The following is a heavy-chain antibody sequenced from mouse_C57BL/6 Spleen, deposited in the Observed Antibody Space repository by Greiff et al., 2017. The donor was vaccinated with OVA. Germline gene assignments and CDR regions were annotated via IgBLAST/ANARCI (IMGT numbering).Heavy chain of an antibody. CDR2: IYPGSGST. CDR3: ARREYYSNYGFAY. Sequence: VQLQQPGAELVKPGASVKMSCKASGYTFTSYWITWVKQRPGQGLEWIGDIYPGSGSTNYNEKFKSKATLTVDTSSSTAYMQLSSLTSEDSAVYYCARREYYSNYGFAYWGQGTLVTVSA. D-gene: IGHD2-5*01. V-gene: IGHV1-55*01. J-gene: IGHJ3*01. CDR1: GYTFTSYW.